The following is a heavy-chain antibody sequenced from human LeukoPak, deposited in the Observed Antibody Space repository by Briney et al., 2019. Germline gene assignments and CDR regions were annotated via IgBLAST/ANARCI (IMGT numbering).Heavy chain of an antibody. V-gene: IGHV3-30-3*01. CDR2: MSYDGSNK. Sequence: GGSLRLSCAASGFTFSSYAMHWVRQAPGKGLEWVAVMSYDGSNKYYADSVKGRFTISRDNSKNTLYLQMNSLRAEDTAVYYCARVFAYSSSWYPVDYWGQGTLVTVSS. J-gene: IGHJ4*02. D-gene: IGHD6-13*01. CDR1: GFTFSSYA. CDR3: ARVFAYSSSWYPVDY.